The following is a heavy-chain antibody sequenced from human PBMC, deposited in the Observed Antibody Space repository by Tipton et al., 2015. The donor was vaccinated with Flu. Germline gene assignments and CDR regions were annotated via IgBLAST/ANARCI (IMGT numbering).Heavy chain of an antibody. J-gene: IGHJ4*02. CDR3: ARDGYSGYDFGYYFDS. Sequence: TLSLTCTVSGYSISSGYYWGWIRQPPGKGLEWIGSIFHGGSTYYNPSLKSRVTMSVDTSKNQFSLKLDSMTAADTAVYFCARDGYSGYDFGYYFDSWGQGTLVTVST. D-gene: IGHD5-12*01. CDR2: IFHGGST. V-gene: IGHV4-38-2*02. CDR1: GYSISSGYY.